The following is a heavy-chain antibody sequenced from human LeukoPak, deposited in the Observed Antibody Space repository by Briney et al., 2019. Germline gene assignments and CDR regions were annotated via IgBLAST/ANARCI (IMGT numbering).Heavy chain of an antibody. CDR2: IYSGGST. J-gene: IGHJ4*02. V-gene: IGHV3-53*01. CDR1: GFTVSSNY. D-gene: IGHD3-10*01. Sequence: GRSLRLSCAASGFTVSSNYMSWVRHAPGKGLGWVSVIYSGGSTYYADAVKGRFTISRDNPKSTLYIQMNSLRAEDTAVYYCARAKPKNMVRGLIMRRESRYYFDYWGQGTLVTVSS. CDR3: ARAKPKNMVRGLIMRRESRYYFDY.